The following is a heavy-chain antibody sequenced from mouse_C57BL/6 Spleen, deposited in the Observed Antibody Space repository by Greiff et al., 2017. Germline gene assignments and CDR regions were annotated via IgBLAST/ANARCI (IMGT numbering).Heavy chain of an antibody. Sequence: VQLQQSGPVLVKPGASVKMSCKASGYTFTDYYMNWVKQSHGKSLEWIGVINPYNGGTSYNQKFKGKATLTVDKSSSTAYMELNSLTSEDSAVYYCARIDEADGYYGYFDYWGQGTTLTVSS. V-gene: IGHV1-19*01. J-gene: IGHJ2*01. D-gene: IGHD2-3*01. CDR2: INPYNGGT. CDR3: ARIDEADGYYGYFDY. CDR1: GYTFTDYY.